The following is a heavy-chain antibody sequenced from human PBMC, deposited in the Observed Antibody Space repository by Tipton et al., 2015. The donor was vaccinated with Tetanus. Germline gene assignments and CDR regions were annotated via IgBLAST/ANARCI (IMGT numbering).Heavy chain of an antibody. CDR1: GFNFNDFY. CDR2: ISPSGGIT. CDR3: TRRYCNDTKCFALDY. V-gene: IGHV3-11*04. Sequence: SLRLSCAASGFNFNDFYMSWVRQAPGKGPEFVSHISPSGGITYYADSVRGRFTISRDNDKSSLYLQMSSLRAEDTAVYYCTRRYCNDTKCFALDYWGRGTLVTVSS. J-gene: IGHJ4*02. D-gene: IGHD2/OR15-2a*01.